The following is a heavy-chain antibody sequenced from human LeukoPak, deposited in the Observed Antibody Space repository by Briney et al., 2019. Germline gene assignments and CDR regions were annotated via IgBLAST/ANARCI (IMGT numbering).Heavy chain of an antibody. V-gene: IGHV1-46*01. D-gene: IGHD3-10*01. Sequence: GASVKVSCEASGYTFTSYYMHWVRQAPGQGLEWMGIINPSGGSTSYAQKFQGRVTMTRDTSTSTVYMELSSLRSEDTAVYYCARDRVVRGVISWFDPWGQGTLVTVSS. CDR1: GYTFTSYY. CDR3: ARDRVVRGVISWFDP. CDR2: INPSGGST. J-gene: IGHJ5*02.